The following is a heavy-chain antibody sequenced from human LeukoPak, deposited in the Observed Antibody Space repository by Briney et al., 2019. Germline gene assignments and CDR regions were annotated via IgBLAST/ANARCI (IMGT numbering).Heavy chain of an antibody. CDR2: ISHSGST. CDR3: ARGGPIVATYYFDN. CDR1: GGSITNDGYY. Sequence: SETLSLTCTVSGGSITNDGYYWSWIRQPPGEGLERIGYISHSGSTHYNPSLKSRVTISVDGSKNHFSLKLDSVTAADTAFYYCARGGPIVATYYFDNWGQGTLVTVSS. D-gene: IGHD5-12*01. J-gene: IGHJ4*02. V-gene: IGHV4-30-2*01.